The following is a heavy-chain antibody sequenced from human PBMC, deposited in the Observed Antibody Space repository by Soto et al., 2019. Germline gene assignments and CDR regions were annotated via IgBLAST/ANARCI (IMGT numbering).Heavy chain of an antibody. CDR1: GFTFSSYG. CDR3: AIGRSPPRNYYYYMDV. Sequence: GSLRLSCAASGFTFSSYGMHWVRQAPGKGLEWVAVIWYDGSNKYYADSVKGRFTISRDNSKNTLYLQMSSLRSEDTAVYYCAIGRSPPRNYYYYMDVWGKGTTVTVSS. D-gene: IGHD6-6*01. V-gene: IGHV3-30*02. CDR2: IWYDGSNK. J-gene: IGHJ6*03.